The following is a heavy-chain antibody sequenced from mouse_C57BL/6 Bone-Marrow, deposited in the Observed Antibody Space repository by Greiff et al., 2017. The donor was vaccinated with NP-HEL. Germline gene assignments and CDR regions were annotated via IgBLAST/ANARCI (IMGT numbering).Heavy chain of an antibody. V-gene: IGHV10-1*01. CDR3: VRQGGWYYYYAMDY. D-gene: IGHD1-1*01. Sequence: EVKLVESGGGLVQPKGSLKLSCAASGFSFNTYAMNWVRQAPGKGLEWVARIRSKSNNYATYYADSVKDRFTISRDDSESMLYLQMNNLKTEDTAMYYCVRQGGWYYYYAMDYWGQGTSVTVSS. J-gene: IGHJ4*01. CDR1: GFSFNTYA. CDR2: IRSKSNNYAT.